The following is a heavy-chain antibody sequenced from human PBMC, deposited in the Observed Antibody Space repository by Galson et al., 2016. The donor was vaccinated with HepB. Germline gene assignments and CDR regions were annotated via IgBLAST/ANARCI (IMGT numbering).Heavy chain of an antibody. CDR3: ARGGTVFDP. V-gene: IGHV4-59*08. Sequence: SETLSPTCTVSGGSISPFFWGSIRQSPGEGREWVGYNDSRGSTNYNPSLKSRVTISADTSKNQFSLKLRSVTAADTAVYYCARGGTVFDPWGQGTLVTVSS. D-gene: IGHD3/OR15-3a*01. CDR1: GGSISPFF. J-gene: IGHJ5*02. CDR2: NDSRGST.